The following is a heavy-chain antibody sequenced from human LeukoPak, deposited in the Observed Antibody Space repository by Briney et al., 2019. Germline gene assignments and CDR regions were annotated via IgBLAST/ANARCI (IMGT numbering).Heavy chain of an antibody. V-gene: IGHV4-39*01. Sequence: PSETLSLTCTVSGVSVSSSTYYWGWIRQPPGKGLEWIGSIYYSGTTYYNPPLKSRVTISVDASKNRFSLKLSSVTAADTAVYYCARISCSGGSCYWSRGYFDYWGQGTLVTVSS. CDR3: ARISCSGGSCYWSRGYFDY. D-gene: IGHD2-15*01. CDR1: GVSVSSSTYY. J-gene: IGHJ4*02. CDR2: IYYSGTT.